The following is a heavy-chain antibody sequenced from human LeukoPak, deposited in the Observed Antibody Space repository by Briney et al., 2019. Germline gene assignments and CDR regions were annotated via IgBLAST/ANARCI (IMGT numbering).Heavy chain of an antibody. D-gene: IGHD6-13*01. V-gene: IGHV3-33*01. J-gene: IGHJ4*02. CDR1: GFTSSSYG. CDR3: ARDLGQLDFDY. Sequence: GGSLRLSCAASGFTSSSYGLHWVRQAPGKGLEWVAVIWYDGSNKYYADSVKGRFTISRDNSKNTLYLQMNSLRAEDTAVYYCARDLGQLDFDYWGQGTLVTVSS. CDR2: IWYDGSNK.